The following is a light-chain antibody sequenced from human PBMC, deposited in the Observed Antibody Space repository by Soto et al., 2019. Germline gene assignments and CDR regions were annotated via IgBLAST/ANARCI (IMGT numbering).Light chain of an antibody. CDR3: QQYGRAPIT. CDR2: GAS. J-gene: IGKJ5*01. V-gene: IGKV3-20*01. Sequence: EIVCTQSPSTLSFSPLEIATLSCRASQTISNSLLAWYQQKLGQSPRLLIYGASSRATGIPDRFIGSGSGTDFTLTISRLEPEDFAVYACQQYGRAPITFGQGTRLEIK. CDR1: QTISNSL.